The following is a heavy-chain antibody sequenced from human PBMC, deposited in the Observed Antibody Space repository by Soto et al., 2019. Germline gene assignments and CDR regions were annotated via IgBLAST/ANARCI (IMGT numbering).Heavy chain of an antibody. J-gene: IGHJ4*02. CDR3: ARDSYGDYVYVY. CDR1: GGSISSYY. CDR2: IYYSGST. Sequence: PSETLSLTCTVSGGSISSYYWSWIRQPPGKGLEWIGYIYYSGSTNYNPSLKSRVTISVDTSKNQFSLKLSSVTAADTAVYYCARDSYGDYVYVYWGQGTLVTVSS. D-gene: IGHD4-17*01. V-gene: IGHV4-59*01.